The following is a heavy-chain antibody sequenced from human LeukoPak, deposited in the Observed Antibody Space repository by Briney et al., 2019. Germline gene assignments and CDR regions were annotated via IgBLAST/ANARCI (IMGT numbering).Heavy chain of an antibody. CDR3: ARDPYGSGSPGI. V-gene: IGHV4-59*01. J-gene: IGHJ3*02. CDR2: IYNSGST. Sequence: PSETLSLTCTVSGGSISSYYWSWIRQPPGKGLEWIGYIYNSGSTNYNPSLKSRVTISVDTSKNQVSLKLSSVTAADTALYYCARDPYGSGSPGIWGQGTMVTVSS. CDR1: GGSISSYY. D-gene: IGHD3-10*01.